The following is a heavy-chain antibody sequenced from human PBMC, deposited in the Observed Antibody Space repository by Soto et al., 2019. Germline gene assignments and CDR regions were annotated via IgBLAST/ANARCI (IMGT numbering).Heavy chain of an antibody. CDR3: AKMRGYCSGGSCSRYYFDY. D-gene: IGHD2-15*01. CDR1: GFTFSRNW. CDR2: INRDGSTT. Sequence: GSLRLSCTASGFTFSRNWMNWVRQAPGEGLVWVARINRDGSTTTYADSVKGRFTISRDNAKNTLYLQMNNLRAEDTAMYYCAKMRGYCSGGSCSRYYFDYWGQGALVTVS. V-gene: IGHV3-74*03. J-gene: IGHJ4*02.